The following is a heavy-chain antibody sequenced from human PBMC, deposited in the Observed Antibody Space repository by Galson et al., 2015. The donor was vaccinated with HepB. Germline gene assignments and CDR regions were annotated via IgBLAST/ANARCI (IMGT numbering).Heavy chain of an antibody. V-gene: IGHV3-33*01. CDR2: IWYDGSNK. Sequence: SLRLSCAASGFTFSDYAMHWVRQAPGKGLEWVAVIWYDGSNKYYADSVEGRFTVSRDDSKNTLYLQMNSLGAGDTAVYYCTRSAHYCRRSSCYFFEYWGQGTLVTVSS. CDR1: GFTFSDYA. J-gene: IGHJ4*02. D-gene: IGHD2-2*01. CDR3: TRSAHYCRRSSCYFFEY.